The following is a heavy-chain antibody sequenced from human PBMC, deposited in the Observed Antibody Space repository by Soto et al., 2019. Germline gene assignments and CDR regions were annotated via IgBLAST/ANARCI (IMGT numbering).Heavy chain of an antibody. D-gene: IGHD1-26*01. CDR1: GGSISSGGYY. CDR3: ARVPFGSNGVTYCDY. J-gene: IGHJ4*02. V-gene: IGHV4-31*03. CDR2: IYYSGSTYYN. Sequence: SETLSLTCTVSGGSISSGGYYWSWIRQHPGKGLEWIGYIYYSGSTYYNYYNPSLKSRVTISVDTSKNQFSLKLTSVTAADTGVYYCARVPFGSNGVTYCDYWGQGTLVTVSS.